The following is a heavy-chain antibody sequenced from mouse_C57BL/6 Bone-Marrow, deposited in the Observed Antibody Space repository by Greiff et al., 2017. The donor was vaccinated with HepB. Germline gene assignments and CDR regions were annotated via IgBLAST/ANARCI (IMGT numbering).Heavy chain of an antibody. Sequence: QVQLQQPGAELVKPGASVKLSCKASGYTFTSYWMHWVKQRPGRGLEWIGRIDPHSGGTKYNEKFKSKATLTVDKPSSPAYMQLSSLTSEDSAVYYCEVCNYGWFAYWGQGTLVTVSA. CDR1: GYTFTSYW. CDR2: IDPHSGGT. D-gene: IGHD2-1*01. V-gene: IGHV1-72*01. J-gene: IGHJ3*01. CDR3: EVCNYGWFAY.